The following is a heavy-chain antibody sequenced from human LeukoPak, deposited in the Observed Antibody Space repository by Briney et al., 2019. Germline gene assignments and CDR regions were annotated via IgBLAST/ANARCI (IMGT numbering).Heavy chain of an antibody. D-gene: IGHD3-9*01. CDR2: TSFDGGNK. J-gene: IGHJ4*02. V-gene: IGHV3-30*04. Sequence: GGSLRLSCAASGFTFSSYAMHWVRQAPGKGLEWVAVTSFDGGNKFYADSVKGRFTITRDNSKNTLYLQMNRLRAEDTAVYCCARDPIFWGQGTLVIVSS. CDR3: ARDPIF. CDR1: GFTFSSYA.